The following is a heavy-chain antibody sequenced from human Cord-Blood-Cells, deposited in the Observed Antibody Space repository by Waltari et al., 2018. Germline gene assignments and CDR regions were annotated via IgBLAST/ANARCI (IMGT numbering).Heavy chain of an antibody. CDR2: INHSGST. CDR3: ARGAPIGAFDI. J-gene: IGHJ3*02. CDR1: GGSFSGYY. V-gene: IGHV4-34*01. D-gene: IGHD3-16*01. Sequence: QVQLQQWGAGLLKPSETLSLTCAVYGGSFSGYYWSWIRQTPGKGLEWIGEINHSGSTNYNPYLKSRVTISVDTSKNQFSLKLSSVTAADTAVYYCARGAPIGAFDIWGQGTMVTVSS.